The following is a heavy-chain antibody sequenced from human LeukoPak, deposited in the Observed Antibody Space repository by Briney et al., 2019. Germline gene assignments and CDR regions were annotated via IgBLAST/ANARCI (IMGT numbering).Heavy chain of an antibody. J-gene: IGHJ5*02. Sequence: PAETLPLTCTVSGGSISSSSYYWGWIRQPPGKGLEWLGSIYYSGSTYYIPSLKSRVTISVDTSKNQFSLKLSSVPAADTAVYYCARSDCSSTSCYAGLNWFDPCGQGTLVTVSS. CDR1: GGSISSSSYY. V-gene: IGHV4-39*01. CDR3: ARSDCSSTSCYAGLNWFDP. D-gene: IGHD2-2*01. CDR2: IYYSGST.